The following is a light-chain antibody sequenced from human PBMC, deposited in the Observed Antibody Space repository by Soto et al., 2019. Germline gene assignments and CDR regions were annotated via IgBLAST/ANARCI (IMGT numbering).Light chain of an antibody. CDR3: QQHDKLPPA. V-gene: IGKV3-15*01. CDR1: QSLRSN. CDR2: SAS. J-gene: IGKJ1*01. Sequence: EIVMTQSPVTLSLSPGETVILSCRASQSLRSNLAWYQQKPGQTPRLLIYSASIRAAATPARFSGSGAGTNFSLTISSLQSEDFAVYYCQQHDKLPPAFGQGTKVDIK.